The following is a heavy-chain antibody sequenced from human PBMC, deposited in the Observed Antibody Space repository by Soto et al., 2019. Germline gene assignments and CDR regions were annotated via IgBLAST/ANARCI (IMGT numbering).Heavy chain of an antibody. CDR2: IYYSGGT. J-gene: IGHJ5*02. CDR1: GGSISSYY. CDR3: AREVGVGVPAAMWLDWFDP. V-gene: IGHV4-59*01. Sequence: QVQLQESGPGLVKPSETLSLTCTVSGGSISSYYWSWIREPPGKGLEWIGYIYYSGGTNYNPSLKSRVTISVDTSKNQCSLKLSSVTAADTAVYYCAREVGVGVPAAMWLDWFDPWGQGTLVTVSS. D-gene: IGHD2-2*01.